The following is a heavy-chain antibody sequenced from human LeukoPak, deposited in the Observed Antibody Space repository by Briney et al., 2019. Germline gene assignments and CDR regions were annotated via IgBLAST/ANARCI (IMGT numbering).Heavy chain of an antibody. J-gene: IGHJ1*01. CDR2: ISDSGNTI. CDR3: TSPPLGYCSTTSCLQYFEQ. D-gene: IGHD2-2*01. Sequence: GGSLRLSCAASGFTLSDYYMSWIRQAPGKGLEWVSYISDSGNTIHHATSVRGRFTISRDNAKNSLYLQMNSLRAEDTAVYYCTSPPLGYCSTTSCLQYFEQWGQGTLVTVSS. CDR1: GFTLSDYY. V-gene: IGHV3-11*04.